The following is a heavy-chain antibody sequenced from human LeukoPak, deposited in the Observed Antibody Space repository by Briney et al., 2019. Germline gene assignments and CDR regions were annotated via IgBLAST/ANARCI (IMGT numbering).Heavy chain of an antibody. D-gene: IGHD3-22*01. J-gene: IGHJ4*02. CDR3: ARDPYYYDSSGYDWRGPIGTFDY. CDR2: ISYGGSNK. V-gene: IGHV3-30-3*01. Sequence: GGSLRLSCVASRSTLSSYWMNWVRQAPGKGLEWVAVISYGGSNKYYADSVKGRFTISRDNSKNTLYLQMNSLRAEDTAVYYCARDPYYYDSSGYDWRGPIGTFDYWGQGTLVTVSS. CDR1: RSTLSSYW.